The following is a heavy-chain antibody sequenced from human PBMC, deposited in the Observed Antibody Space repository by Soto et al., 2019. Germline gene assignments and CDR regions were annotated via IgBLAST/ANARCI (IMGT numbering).Heavy chain of an antibody. Sequence: QVQLQESGPGLVKPSQTLSLTCTVSGGSISSGDYYWSWIRQPPGKGLEWLGYIYYSGSTYYNPSLKSRVTISVDTSKNQFSLKLSSVTAADTAVYXXXRVXXXGGAMLHNYWGQGTLVTVSS. CDR3: XRVXXXGGAMLHNY. V-gene: IGHV4-30-4*01. CDR1: GGSISSGDYY. CDR2: IYYSGST. J-gene: IGHJ4*02. D-gene: IGHD3-10*02.